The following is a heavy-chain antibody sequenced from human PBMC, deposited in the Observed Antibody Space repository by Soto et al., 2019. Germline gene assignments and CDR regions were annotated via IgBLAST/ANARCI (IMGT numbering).Heavy chain of an antibody. J-gene: IGHJ4*02. Sequence: GGSLRLSCTASGFTFGDYAMSWVRQAPGKGLEWVGFIRSKAYGGSKEYAASMKGRFTISRDDSKSIAYLQMNSLKTEDTAVYYCTRDGDSSGYYYYFDYWGQGTLVTVSS. V-gene: IGHV3-49*04. D-gene: IGHD3-22*01. CDR2: IRSKAYGGSK. CDR3: TRDGDSSGYYYYFDY. CDR1: GFTFGDYA.